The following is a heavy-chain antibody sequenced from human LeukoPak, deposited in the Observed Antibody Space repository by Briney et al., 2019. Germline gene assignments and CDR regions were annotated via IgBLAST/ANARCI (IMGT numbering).Heavy chain of an antibody. V-gene: IGHV1-2*02. Sequence: ASVKVSCKASGYTFTSYGISWVRQAPGQGLEWMGWINPNSGGTNYAQKFQGRVTMTRDTSISTAYMELSRLRSDDTAVYYCARDLRREVGGDAFDIWGQGTMVTVSS. CDR2: INPNSGGT. J-gene: IGHJ3*02. D-gene: IGHD3-10*01. CDR3: ARDLRREVGGDAFDI. CDR1: GYTFTSYG.